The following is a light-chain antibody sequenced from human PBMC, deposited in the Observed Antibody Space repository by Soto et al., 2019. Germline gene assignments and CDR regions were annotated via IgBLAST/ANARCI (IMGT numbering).Light chain of an antibody. Sequence: QSVLTQPASVSGSPGQPITISRTGTSSDVGANNYVSWYQHHPGKAPKLLIYDVSNRPSGVSSRFSGSKSGNTASLTISGLQAEDEADYYCSSYIGSSTSLVFSGGTKVTLL. CDR3: SSYIGSSTSLV. J-gene: IGLJ2*01. CDR1: SSDVGANNY. CDR2: DVS. V-gene: IGLV2-14*01.